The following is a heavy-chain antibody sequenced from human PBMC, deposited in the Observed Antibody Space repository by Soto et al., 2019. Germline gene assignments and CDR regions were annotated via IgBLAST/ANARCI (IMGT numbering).Heavy chain of an antibody. D-gene: IGHD5-12*01. CDR3: ARDHRDGYNTRFDD. CDR2: IIPIFGGT. J-gene: IGHJ4*02. V-gene: IGHV1-2*02. Sequence: ASVKVSCKASGGTFSSYAISWVRQAPGQGLEWMGGIIPIFGGTNYPQKFQGRVTMTRDTSISTVYMELSSLRSDDTAVYYCARDHRDGYNTRFDDWGQGTLVTVSS. CDR1: GGTFSSYA.